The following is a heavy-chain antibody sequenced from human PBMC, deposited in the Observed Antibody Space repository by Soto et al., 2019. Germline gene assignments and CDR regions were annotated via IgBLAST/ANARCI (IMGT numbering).Heavy chain of an antibody. D-gene: IGHD5-18*01. CDR2: IYYSGST. J-gene: IGHJ6*02. Sequence: SETLSLTCTVSGGSISSYYWSWIRQPPGKGLEWIGYIYYSGSTNYNPSLKSRVTISVDTSKNQFSLKLSSVTAADTAVYYCARDRGDGYSEYYYYGMDVWGQGTTVTVYS. CDR1: GGSISSYY. CDR3: ARDRGDGYSEYYYYGMDV. V-gene: IGHV4-59*01.